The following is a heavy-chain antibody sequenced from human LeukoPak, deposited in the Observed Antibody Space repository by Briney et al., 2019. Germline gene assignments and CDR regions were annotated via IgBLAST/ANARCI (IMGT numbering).Heavy chain of an antibody. V-gene: IGHV3-53*01. D-gene: IGHD1-20*01. CDR3: ARVNRLTGTHYYYMDV. J-gene: IGHJ6*03. CDR1: GLSSNY. Sequence: GSLRLSCAVSGLSSNYMSWVRQAPGKALEWVSVIYGEGATHYADSVKGRFTISRDSSKNTLYLQMTSLSDEDPAVFYCARVNRLTGTHYYYMDVWGKGTTVTVSS. CDR2: IYGEGAT.